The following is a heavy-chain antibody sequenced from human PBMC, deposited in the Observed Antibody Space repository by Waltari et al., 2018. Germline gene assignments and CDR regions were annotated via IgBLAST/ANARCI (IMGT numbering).Heavy chain of an antibody. D-gene: IGHD5-12*01. CDR1: GFTLNNNY. CDR3: ARAGLGSPLQWLQLLDS. CDR2: IYAGSGGT. Sequence: EVQLVESGGGLIQPGASLRLSCAASGFTLNNNYMSWVRQAPGKGLEWDSVIYAGSGGTFYAESVKGRFTISRDNSKNTLYLDLNRLTAEDTAVYYCARAGLGSPLQWLQLLDSWGRGTLVTVSS. V-gene: IGHV3-53*01. J-gene: IGHJ4*02.